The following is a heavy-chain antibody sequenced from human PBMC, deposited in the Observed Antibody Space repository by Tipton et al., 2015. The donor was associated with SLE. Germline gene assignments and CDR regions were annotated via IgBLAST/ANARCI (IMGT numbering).Heavy chain of an antibody. V-gene: IGHV4-4*09. Sequence: TLSLTCTVSGGSISSYYWSWIRQPPGKGLEWIGYIYTSGSTNYNPSLKSRVTISVDTSKNQFSLKLSSVTAADTAVYYCARGARSAFDIWGQGTMVTVSS. CDR3: ARGARSAFDI. CDR2: IYTSGST. J-gene: IGHJ3*02. D-gene: IGHD3-16*01. CDR1: GGSISSYY.